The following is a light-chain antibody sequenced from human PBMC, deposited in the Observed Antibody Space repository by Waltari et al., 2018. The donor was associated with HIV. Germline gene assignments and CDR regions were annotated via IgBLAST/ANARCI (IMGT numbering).Light chain of an antibody. CDR1: PNVGNN. V-gene: IGKV3-15*01. CDR3: QHYDNLSRT. Sequence: EVVVTQAPAALSVFPGRRGTVSCTTSPNVGNNVAWYQKKSGQSPRLLIYGASTRATGVPGRFGGSGSGTEFNLTIDSLQAVDSAVYYCQHYDNLSRTFGPGTTVEIK. J-gene: IGKJ1*01. CDR2: GAS.